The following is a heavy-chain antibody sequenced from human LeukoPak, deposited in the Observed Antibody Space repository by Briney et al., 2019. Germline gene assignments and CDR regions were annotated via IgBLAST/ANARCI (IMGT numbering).Heavy chain of an antibody. CDR1: VYTFSSYG. CDR3: AKDDGITIFGVVINQVDY. D-gene: IGHD3-3*01. J-gene: IGHJ4*02. V-gene: IGHV3-30*02. Sequence: PGGSLRLSCAASVYTFSSYGMHCVRQAPGKGLEWVAFIRYDGSNKYYADSVKGRFTISRDNSKNTLYLQMNSLRADESAVYYCAKDDGITIFGVVINQVDYWGQGTLVTVSS. CDR2: IRYDGSNK.